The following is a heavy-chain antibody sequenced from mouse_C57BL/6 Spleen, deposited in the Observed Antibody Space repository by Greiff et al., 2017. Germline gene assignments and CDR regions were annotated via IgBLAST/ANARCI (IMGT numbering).Heavy chain of an antibody. Sequence: QVQLQQPGAELVKPGASVKLSCKASGYTFTSYWMHWVKQRPGQGLEWIGMIHPNSGSTNYNEKFKSKATLTVDKSSSTAYMQLSSLTSEDSAVYYCASLYYDYDLFAYWGQGTLVTVSA. V-gene: IGHV1-64*01. D-gene: IGHD2-4*01. CDR1: GYTFTSYW. J-gene: IGHJ3*01. CDR3: ASLYYDYDLFAY. CDR2: IHPNSGST.